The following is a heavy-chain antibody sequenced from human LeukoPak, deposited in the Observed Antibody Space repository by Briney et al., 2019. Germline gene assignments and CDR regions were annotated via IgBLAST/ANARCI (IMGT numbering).Heavy chain of an antibody. CDR3: ARDQLGGDPHAYYYYYMDV. D-gene: IGHD4-17*01. V-gene: IGHV3-49*05. Sequence: KSGGSLRLSCAASGFTFSSYAMSWFRQAPGRGLEWVGFIRSKHYGGAIEYAASVRGRFTISRDDSKSIAYLQMNSLKTEDTAVYYCARDQLGGDPHAYYYYYMDVWGKGTTVTVSS. CDR1: GFTFSSYA. CDR2: IRSKHYGGAI. J-gene: IGHJ6*03.